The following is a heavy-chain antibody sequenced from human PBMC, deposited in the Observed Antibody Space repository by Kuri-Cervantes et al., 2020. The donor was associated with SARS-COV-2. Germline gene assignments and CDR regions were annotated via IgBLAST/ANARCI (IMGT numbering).Heavy chain of an antibody. Sequence: LSLTCAASGFTFSSYGMHWVRQAPGKGLEWVAVIWYDGSNKYYADSVKGRFTISRDNSKNTLYLQMNSLRAEDTAVYYCAKGSIAVAGTRGPSAYWGQGTLVTVSS. CDR3: AKGSIAVAGTRGPSAY. CDR2: IWYDGSNK. CDR1: GFTFSSYG. J-gene: IGHJ4*02. V-gene: IGHV3-33*06. D-gene: IGHD6-19*01.